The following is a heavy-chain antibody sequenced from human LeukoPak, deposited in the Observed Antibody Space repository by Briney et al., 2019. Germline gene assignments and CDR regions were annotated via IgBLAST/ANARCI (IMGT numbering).Heavy chain of an antibody. CDR1: GGSISNYY. V-gene: IGHV4-59*01. D-gene: IGHD2-2*01. J-gene: IGHJ4*02. CDR2: IYYSGST. Sequence: PSETLSLTCTVSGGSISNYYWSWIRQPPGKGLEWIGYIYYSGSTNYNPSLKGRVTISVDTSKNQFSLKLSSVTAADTAVYYCARDLEAHCSSTSCSVPYWGQGTLVTVSS. CDR3: ARDLEAHCSSTSCSVPY.